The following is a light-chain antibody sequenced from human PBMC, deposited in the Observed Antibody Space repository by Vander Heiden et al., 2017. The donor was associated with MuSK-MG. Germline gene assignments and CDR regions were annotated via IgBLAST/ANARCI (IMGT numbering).Light chain of an antibody. V-gene: IGLV3-1*01. CDR3: QAWDSSHVG. J-gene: IGLJ2*01. CDR1: KLEDRY. CDR2: EDM. Sequence: YELTQPPSVSVSPGQTASITCSGEKLEDRYVFWYQQRPGQSPVLVVYEDMKRPSGIPERFSGSNSEKTATLTISGTQAMDEAYYHCQAWDSSHVGLGGGTKLT.